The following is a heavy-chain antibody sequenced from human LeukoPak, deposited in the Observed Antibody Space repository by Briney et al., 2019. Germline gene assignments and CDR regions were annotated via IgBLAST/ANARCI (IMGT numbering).Heavy chain of an antibody. D-gene: IGHD3-10*01. CDR3: AKYSFYGSGSYYNDFDY. J-gene: IGHJ4*02. Sequence: PGGSLRLSCAASGXTFSTYAMSWVRQAPGKGPDWVSSISNSGGSTYYADSVRGRFTISRDNSKNTLYLQMNSLRAEDTAVYYCAKYSFYGSGSYYNDFDYWGQGTLVTVSS. V-gene: IGHV3-23*01. CDR1: GXTFSTYA. CDR2: ISNSGGST.